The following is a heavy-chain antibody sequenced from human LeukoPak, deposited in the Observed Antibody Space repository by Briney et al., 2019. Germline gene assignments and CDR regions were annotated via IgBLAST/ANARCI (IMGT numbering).Heavy chain of an antibody. CDR1: GFTFDDYA. CDR2: ISWNSGSI. V-gene: IGHV3-9*01. CDR3: ARGNGTYYYDSSGALDFDY. Sequence: GGSLRLSCAASGFTFDDYAMHWVRQAPGKGLEWVSGISWNSGSIGYADSVKGRFTISRDNSKNTLYLQMNSLRAEDTAVYYCARGNGTYYYDSSGALDFDYWGQGTLVTVSS. D-gene: IGHD3-22*01. J-gene: IGHJ4*02.